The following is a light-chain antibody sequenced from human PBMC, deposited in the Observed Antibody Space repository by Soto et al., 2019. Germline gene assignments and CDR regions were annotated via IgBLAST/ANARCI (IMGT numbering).Light chain of an antibody. Sequence: QSVLTQPPSASGTPGQRVTISCSGSSSNVGSNYVYWYQQLPGTAPKLLIYSDNQRPSGVPDRFSGSKSGNSASLAISGLRSEDEADYYCAAWDDSLSVLFGGGTKLTVL. CDR3: AAWDDSLSVL. CDR2: SDN. V-gene: IGLV1-47*02. J-gene: IGLJ2*01. CDR1: SSNVGSNY.